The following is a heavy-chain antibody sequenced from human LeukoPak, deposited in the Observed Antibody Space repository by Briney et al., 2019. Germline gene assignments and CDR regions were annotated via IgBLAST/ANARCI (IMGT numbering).Heavy chain of an antibody. CDR3: AILVVGTAMVPAFDY. V-gene: IGHV5-10-1*01. CDR2: IDPIDSST. Sequence: GESLSFSCKGSGYSFTSSWSSWVRQMPGKGLDWMGRIDPIDSSTNSRPSFQGHVTISADQSISTAYLQWRSLKPSHTAMSYCAILVVGTAMVPAFDYWSQGTLVTVSS. CDR1: GYSFTSSW. D-gene: IGHD5-18*01. J-gene: IGHJ4*02.